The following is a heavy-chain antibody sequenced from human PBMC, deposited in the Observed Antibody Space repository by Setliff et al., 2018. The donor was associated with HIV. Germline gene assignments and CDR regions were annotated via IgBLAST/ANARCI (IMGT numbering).Heavy chain of an antibody. D-gene: IGHD3-16*01. J-gene: IGHJ4*02. Sequence: SETLSLTCAVYGGSFSAYYWTWIRQPPGKGLAWIGEISHGGSTSYNPSLKSRVTISLDTSKNQFSLNLTSVTAADTAVYYCARLGEFWSQGSLVTVS. CDR1: GGSFSAYY. CDR3: ARLGEF. V-gene: IGHV4-34*01. CDR2: ISHGGST.